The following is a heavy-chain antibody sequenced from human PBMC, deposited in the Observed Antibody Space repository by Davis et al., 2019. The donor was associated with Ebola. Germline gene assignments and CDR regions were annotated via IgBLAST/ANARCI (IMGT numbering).Heavy chain of an antibody. D-gene: IGHD6-19*01. CDR2: IYTSGST. CDR3: ARLGYSSGWYFESQ. V-gene: IGHV4-61*09. Sequence: PSETLSLTCTVSGGSISSGSYYWSWIRQPAGKGLEWIGHIYTSGSTNYNPSLKSRVTISVDTSKNQFSLKLSSVTAADTAVYYCARLGYSSGWYFESQWGQGTLVTVSS. J-gene: IGHJ4*02. CDR1: GGSISSGSYY.